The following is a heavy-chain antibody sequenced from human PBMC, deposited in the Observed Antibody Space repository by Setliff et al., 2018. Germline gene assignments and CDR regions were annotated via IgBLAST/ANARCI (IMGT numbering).Heavy chain of an antibody. J-gene: IGHJ5*02. V-gene: IGHV1-3*04. Sequence: ASVKVSCKASGYTFTNYAIHWVRQAPGQRPEWMGWINTGNANTKYSQKFQGRVTITRDASASTAYMELSSLRSEDTAVYYCARRGIGFSEITIFGVALYWFDPWGQGTLVTVSS. CDR3: ARRGIGFSEITIFGVALYWFDP. CDR1: GYTFTNYA. CDR2: INTGNANT. D-gene: IGHD3-3*01.